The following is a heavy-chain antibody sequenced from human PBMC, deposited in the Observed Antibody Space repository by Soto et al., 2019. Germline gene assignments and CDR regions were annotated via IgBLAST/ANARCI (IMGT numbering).Heavy chain of an antibody. CDR2: IYYSGST. CDR1: GGSVSSGSYY. Sequence: KPSETLSLTCTVSGGSVSSGSYYWSWIRQPPGKGLEWIGYIYYSGSTNYNPSLKSRVTISVDTSKNQFSLKLSSVTAADTAVYYCARAVDYYDSSGPGGFDYWGQGTLVTVSS. J-gene: IGHJ4*02. CDR3: ARAVDYYDSSGPGGFDY. D-gene: IGHD3-22*01. V-gene: IGHV4-61*01.